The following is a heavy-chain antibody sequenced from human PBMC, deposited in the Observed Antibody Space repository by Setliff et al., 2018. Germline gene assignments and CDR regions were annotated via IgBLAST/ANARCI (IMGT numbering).Heavy chain of an antibody. V-gene: IGHV4-34*01. CDR1: GGSFSDYW. J-gene: IGHJ4*02. D-gene: IGHD3-3*01. Sequence: PSETLSLTCAVYGGSFSDYWWSWIRQLPGKGLEWIAEIHHSGSTNFHPSLKSRVAISVDPSKNQFYLNLRSVTAADTAVYYCAYSSDYDFWSGYPPALDYWGQGTLVTVSS. CDR2: IHHSGST. CDR3: AYSSDYDFWSGYPPALDY.